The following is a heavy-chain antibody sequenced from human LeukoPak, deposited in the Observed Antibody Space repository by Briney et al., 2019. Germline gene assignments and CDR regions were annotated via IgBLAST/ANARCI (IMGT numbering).Heavy chain of an antibody. D-gene: IGHD1-26*01. V-gene: IGHV4-59*08. Sequence: NSSETLSLTRTVSGGSISSYYWSWIRQPPGKGLEWIGYIYYSGSINYNPSLRSRVTISVDTSKNQFSLKLASLTAADTAVYYCARRPIVGSTGFYFDPWGPGTLVTVSS. CDR1: GGSISSYY. CDR3: ARRPIVGSTGFYFDP. CDR2: IYYSGSI. J-gene: IGHJ5*02.